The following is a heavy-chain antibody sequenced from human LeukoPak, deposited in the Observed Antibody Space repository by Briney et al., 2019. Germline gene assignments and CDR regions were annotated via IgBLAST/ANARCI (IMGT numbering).Heavy chain of an antibody. Sequence: SETLSLTCTVSGVSISSGSYYWSWIRQPAGKGLEWIGRIYTSGSTNYNPSLKSRVTISVDTSKNQSSLKLSSVTAADTAVYYCARDNWIRPYNWFDPWGQGTLVTVSS. V-gene: IGHV4-61*02. CDR3: ARDNWIRPYNWFDP. J-gene: IGHJ5*02. CDR2: IYTSGST. D-gene: IGHD1-20*01. CDR1: GVSISSGSYY.